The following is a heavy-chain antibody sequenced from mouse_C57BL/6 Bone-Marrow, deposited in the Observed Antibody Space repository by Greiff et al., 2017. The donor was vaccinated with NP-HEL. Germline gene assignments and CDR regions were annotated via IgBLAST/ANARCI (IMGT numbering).Heavy chain of an antibody. Sequence: VQLQQSGAELVRPGASVTLSCKASGYTFTDYEMHWVKQTPVHGLEWIGAIDPETGGTAYNQKFKGKAILTADKSSSTAYMELRSLTSEDSAVYYCTRRDYSNYDYFDYWGQGTTLTVSS. CDR1: GYTFTDYE. D-gene: IGHD2-5*01. V-gene: IGHV1-15*01. J-gene: IGHJ2*01. CDR2: IDPETGGT. CDR3: TRRDYSNYDYFDY.